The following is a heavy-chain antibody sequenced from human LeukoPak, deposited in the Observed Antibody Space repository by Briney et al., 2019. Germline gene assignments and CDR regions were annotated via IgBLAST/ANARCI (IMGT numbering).Heavy chain of an antibody. D-gene: IGHD5-18*01. V-gene: IGHV3-30-3*01. CDR3: ARARIQLWHQTGGY. CDR1: GFTFSSYA. J-gene: IGHJ4*02. CDR2: ISYDGSNK. Sequence: PGGSLRLSCAASGFTFSSYAMHWVRQAPGKGLEWVAVISYDGSNKYYADSVKGRFTISRDNSKNTLYLQMNSLRAEDTAVYYCARARIQLWHQTGGYWGQGTLVTVSS.